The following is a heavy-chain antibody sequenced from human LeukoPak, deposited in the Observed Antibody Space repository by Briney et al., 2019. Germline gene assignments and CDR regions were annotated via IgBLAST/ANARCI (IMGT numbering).Heavy chain of an antibody. Sequence: KPGGSLRLSCAASGFTFSSYSMNWVRQAPEKGLEWVSSISSSSSYIYYADSVKGRFTISRDNAKNSLYLQMNSLRAEGTAVYYCARAIVAAAGTFDYWGQGTTVTVSS. CDR3: ARAIVAAAGTFDY. D-gene: IGHD6-13*01. J-gene: IGHJ4*03. CDR1: GFTFSSYS. CDR2: ISSSSSYI. V-gene: IGHV3-21*01.